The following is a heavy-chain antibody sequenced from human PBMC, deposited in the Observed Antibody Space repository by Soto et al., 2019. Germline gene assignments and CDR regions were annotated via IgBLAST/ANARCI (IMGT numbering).Heavy chain of an antibody. J-gene: IGHJ5*02. CDR2: VYYGGST. V-gene: IGHV4-39*01. CDR3: ASLGILTVYPRCFDP. CDR1: GGSISSSSYY. D-gene: IGHD3-9*01. Sequence: PSETLSLTCTVSGGSISSSSYYWGWIRQPSGKGLEWIGNVYYGGSTYYNPSLKSRVTISVDTSKSQFSLKLSSVTAADTAVYYCASLGILTVYPRCFDPWGQGPLVTVSS.